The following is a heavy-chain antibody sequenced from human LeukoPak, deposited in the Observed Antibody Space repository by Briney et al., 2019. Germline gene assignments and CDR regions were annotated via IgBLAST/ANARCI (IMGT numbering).Heavy chain of an antibody. CDR2: FGTRSTSI. D-gene: IGHD6-13*01. J-gene: IGHJ4*02. Sequence: GGSLRLSCTASGFTFSGYSMNWIRQAPGKGLEWVSSFGTRSTSIYHAGSVKGRFAISRDNSKNTLYLQMNSLRAEDTAVYYCAKGSSSWYDFDYWGQGTLVTVSS. V-gene: IGHV3-21*04. CDR1: GFTFSGYS. CDR3: AKGSSSWYDFDY.